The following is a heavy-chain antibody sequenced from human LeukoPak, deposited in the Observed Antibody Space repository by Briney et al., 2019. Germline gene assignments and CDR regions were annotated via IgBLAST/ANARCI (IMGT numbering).Heavy chain of an antibody. V-gene: IGHV3-23*01. CDR1: GFTFSSYA. D-gene: IGHD3-3*01. Sequence: AGSLRLSCAASGFTFSSYAMSWVRQTPGKGLEWVSSISRSGGSTNYADSVTGRFTISRGNSNTTMYLQMNSLRADDTAVYYCAKDGLRFLEWYLGYFDLWGRGTLVTVSS. CDR2: ISRSGGST. J-gene: IGHJ2*01. CDR3: AKDGLRFLEWYLGYFDL.